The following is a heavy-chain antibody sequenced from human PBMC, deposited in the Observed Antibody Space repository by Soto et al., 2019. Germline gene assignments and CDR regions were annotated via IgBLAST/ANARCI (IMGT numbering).Heavy chain of an antibody. V-gene: IGHV4-34*01. D-gene: IGHD5-18*01. CDR3: ARGGRGYSYGYESFDY. J-gene: IGHJ4*02. CDR2: INHSGST. Sequence: PSEPLSLTCAVYGGSFSGYYWSWIRQPPGKGLEWIGEINHSGSTNYNPSLKSRVTISVDTSKNQFSLKLSSVTAADTAVYYCARGGRGYSYGYESFDYWGQGTLVTVSS. CDR1: GGSFSGYY.